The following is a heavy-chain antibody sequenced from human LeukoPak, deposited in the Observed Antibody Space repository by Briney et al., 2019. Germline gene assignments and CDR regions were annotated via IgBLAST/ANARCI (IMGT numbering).Heavy chain of an antibody. V-gene: IGHV3-21*01. J-gene: IGHJ6*03. CDR2: ISSSSSYI. Sequence: PGGSLRLSCAASGFTFSSYSMNWVRQAPGKGLEWVSSISSSSSYIYYADSVKGRFTISRDNAKNSLYLQVNSLRAEDTAVYYCARRGSRYYYYYMDVWGKGTTVTVSS. CDR1: GFTFSSYS. D-gene: IGHD3-10*01. CDR3: ARRGSRYYYYYMDV.